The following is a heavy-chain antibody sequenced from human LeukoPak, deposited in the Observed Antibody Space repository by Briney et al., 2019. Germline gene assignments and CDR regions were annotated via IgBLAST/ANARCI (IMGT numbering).Heavy chain of an antibody. CDR2: ISYDGSNK. CDR3: AKRMLDSSGYYDF. V-gene: IGHV3-30*18. J-gene: IGHJ4*02. D-gene: IGHD3-22*01. CDR1: GFTFSSYG. Sequence: GGSLRLSCAASGFTFSSYGMHWVRQAPGKGLEWVAVISYDGSNKYYADSVKGRFTISRDNPKNTLYLQMNSLRAEDTAVYYCAKRMLDSSGYYDFWGQGTLVTVSS.